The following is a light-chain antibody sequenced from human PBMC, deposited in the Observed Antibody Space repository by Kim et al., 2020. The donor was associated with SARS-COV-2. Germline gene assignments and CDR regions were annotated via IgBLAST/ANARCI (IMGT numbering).Light chain of an antibody. CDR2: LGS. CDR3: MQALQTPNT. V-gene: IGKV2-28*01. CDR1: QSLLHSNGYNY. J-gene: IGKJ2*01. Sequence: DIVMTQSPLSLPVTPGEPASISCRSSQSLLHSNGYNYLDWYLQKSGQSPQLLIYLGSNRASGVPDRFSGSGSGTDFTLKISRVEAEDVGVYYCMQALQTPNTFGQGTSWRS.